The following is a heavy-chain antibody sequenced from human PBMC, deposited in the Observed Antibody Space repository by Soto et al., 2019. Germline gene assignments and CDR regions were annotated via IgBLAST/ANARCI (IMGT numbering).Heavy chain of an antibody. D-gene: IGHD5-18*01. Sequence: EVQLVESGGGLVQPGGSLKLSCAASGFTFSGSAMHWVLQASGKGLEWVGRIRSKANSYATAYAASVKGRFTISRDDAKNTAYLQMNSLKTEDTAVYYCTADTAMTNYGMDVWGQGTTVTVSS. CDR1: GFTFSGSA. CDR2: IRSKANSYAT. CDR3: TADTAMTNYGMDV. V-gene: IGHV3-73*02. J-gene: IGHJ6*02.